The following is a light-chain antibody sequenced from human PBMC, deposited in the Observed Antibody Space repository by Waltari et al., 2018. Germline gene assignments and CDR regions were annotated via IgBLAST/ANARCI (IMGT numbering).Light chain of an antibody. V-gene: IGLV4-69*01. J-gene: IGLJ3*02. CDR2: VNSDGSH. CDR1: SGHSSNI. Sequence: QLVLTQSPSVSASLGASVQLTTPPSSGHSSNIIARLQQQPEQGPRFFMKVNSDGSHTTGDDIPDRFSGSSSGAERYRTISGLQSEDEAEYYCETGGHGTWVIGGGTKVTVL. CDR3: ETGGHGTWV.